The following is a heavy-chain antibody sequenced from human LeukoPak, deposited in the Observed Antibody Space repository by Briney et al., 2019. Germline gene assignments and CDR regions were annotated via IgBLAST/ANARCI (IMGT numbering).Heavy chain of an antibody. V-gene: IGHV3-30*02. J-gene: IGHJ4*02. D-gene: IGHD3-22*01. CDR2: IRYDGSNK. CDR3: AKDVGNYYDSSGYLNYFDY. Sequence: PGGSLRLSCVASGFTFSSYGMHWVRQAPGKGLERVSFIRYDGSNKYYADSVKGRLTISRDNSKNTLYLQMNSLRAEDTAVYYCAKDVGNYYDSSGYLNYFDYWGQGTLVTVSS. CDR1: GFTFSSYG.